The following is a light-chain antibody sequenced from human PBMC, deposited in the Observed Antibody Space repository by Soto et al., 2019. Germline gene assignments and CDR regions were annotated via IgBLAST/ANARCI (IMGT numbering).Light chain of an antibody. J-gene: IGKJ3*01. CDR2: WAS. CDR1: QSVLYSSNNKNY. V-gene: IGKV4-1*01. CDR3: QQYDSTPVT. Sequence: DIVMTQSPDSLAVSLGERATINCKSSQSVLYSSNNKNYLAWYQQKPGQPPKLLIYWASTRESGVPDRFSGSGSGPDFTLTISSLQAEDVAVYYCQQYDSTPVTFGPGTKVDIK.